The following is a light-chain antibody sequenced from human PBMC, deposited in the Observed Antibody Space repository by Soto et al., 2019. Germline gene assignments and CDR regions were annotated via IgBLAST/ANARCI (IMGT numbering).Light chain of an antibody. CDR1: QSVSSY. CDR3: HQRSNWPQT. CDR2: DAS. V-gene: IGKV3-11*01. Sequence: DIVLTQSPGTLSLYPVSGASLSCTASQSVSSYLAWYQQKPGQAPRLLIYDASNRATGIPARFSGSGSGTDFTLTISSLEPEDFAVYYCHQRSNWPQTFGGGTKVDI. J-gene: IGKJ4*01.